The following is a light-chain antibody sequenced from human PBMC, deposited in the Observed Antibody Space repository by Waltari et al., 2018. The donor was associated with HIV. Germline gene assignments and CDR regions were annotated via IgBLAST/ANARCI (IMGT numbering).Light chain of an antibody. CDR2: GAS. J-gene: IGKJ2*01. Sequence: EIVLTQSPGTLSLSPGERATPSCTASQSVGRNFLAWYHQKPGQAPRLLIYGASTRAPGIPDRFSGTGSGTDFTLTISRLEPEDFGVFYCQQYGSSREYTFGQGTKLEIK. V-gene: IGKV3-20*01. CDR1: QSVGRNF. CDR3: QQYGSSREYT.